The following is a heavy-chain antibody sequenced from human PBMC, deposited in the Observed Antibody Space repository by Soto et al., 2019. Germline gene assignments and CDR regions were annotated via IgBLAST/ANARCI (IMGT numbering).Heavy chain of an antibody. CDR3: ARVPLRYSSSHNFDS. J-gene: IGHJ4*02. CDR1: GASVSSGSFY. D-gene: IGHD6-19*01. Sequence: NPSETLSLTCSVSGASVSSGSFYWSWIRQPPGKGLEWIGFIYNNETFNYNPSLKSRVTLSVDTSKHQFPLKLSSVTAADTAVYYCARVPLRYSSSHNFDSWGQGALVTVSS. CDR2: IYNNETF. V-gene: IGHV4-61*01.